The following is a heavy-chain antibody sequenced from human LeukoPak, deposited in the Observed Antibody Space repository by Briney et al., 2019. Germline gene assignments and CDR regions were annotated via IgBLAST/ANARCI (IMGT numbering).Heavy chain of an antibody. CDR1: GGSFSSYY. V-gene: IGHV4-59*01. Sequence: SETLSLTCAVYGGSFSSYYWSWIRQPPGKGLEWIGYIYYSGSTNYNPSLKSRVTISVDTSKNQFSLKLSSVTAADTAVYYCARELQVGSLYGMDVWGQGTTVTVSS. J-gene: IGHJ6*02. D-gene: IGHD4-11*01. CDR2: IYYSGST. CDR3: ARELQVGSLYGMDV.